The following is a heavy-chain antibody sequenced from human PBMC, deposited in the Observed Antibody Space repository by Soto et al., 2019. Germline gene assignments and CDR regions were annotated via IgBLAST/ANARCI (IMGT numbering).Heavy chain of an antibody. J-gene: IGHJ1*01. CDR2: IYYSGST. CDR3: ATVWFGESQH. D-gene: IGHD3-10*01. CDR1: GGSISSSYY. Sequence: QLQLQESGPGLVKPSETLSLTCTVSGGSISSSYYWGWIRQPPGKGLEWIGSIYYSGSTYYNPSLKSRVTISVETSKNQFSLKLSSVTAADTAVYYCATVWFGESQHWGQGTLVTVSS. V-gene: IGHV4-39*01.